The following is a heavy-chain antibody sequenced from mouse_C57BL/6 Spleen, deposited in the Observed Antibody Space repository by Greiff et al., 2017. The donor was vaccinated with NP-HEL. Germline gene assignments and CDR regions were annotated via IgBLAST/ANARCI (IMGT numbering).Heavy chain of an antibody. CDR3: ARLTAQATCDY. CDR1: GYTFTDYY. J-gene: IGHJ2*01. Sequence: QVQLKESGAELVRPGASVKLSCKASGYTFTDYYINWVKQRPGQGLEWIARIYPGSGNTYYNEKFKGKATLTAEKSSSTAYMQLSSLTSEDSAVYFCARLTAQATCDYWGQGTTLTVSS. CDR2: IYPGSGNT. D-gene: IGHD3-2*02. V-gene: IGHV1-76*01.